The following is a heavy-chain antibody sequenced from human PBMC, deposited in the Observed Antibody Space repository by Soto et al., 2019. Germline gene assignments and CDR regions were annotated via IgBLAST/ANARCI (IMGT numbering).Heavy chain of an antibody. V-gene: IGHV4-39*01. D-gene: IGHD5-18*01. CDR2: IYYSGST. CDR3: ARVDTAMVTTYYYGMDV. Sequence: SETLSLTCTVSGGSISSSSYYWGWIRQPPGKGLEWIGSIYYSGSTYYNPSLKSRVTISVDTSKNQFSLKLSSATAADTAVYYCARVDTAMVTTYYYGMDVWGQGTTVTVSS. J-gene: IGHJ6*02. CDR1: GGSISSSSYY.